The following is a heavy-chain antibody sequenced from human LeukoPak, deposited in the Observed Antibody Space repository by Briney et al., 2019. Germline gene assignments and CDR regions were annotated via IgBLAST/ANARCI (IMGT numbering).Heavy chain of an antibody. D-gene: IGHD1-1*01. CDR3: VKDGPITGIYLCA. V-gene: IGHV3-53*01. J-gene: IGHJ5*02. CDR1: GFTVSSNY. Sequence: GGSLRLSCAASGFTVSSNYISWVRQAPGKGLEWVSVISNADAYTSYTGSVKGRFTISRDNSKDTLYLQMNDLRAEDTAVYYCVKDGPITGIYLCAWGQGTLVTVSS. CDR2: ISNADAYT.